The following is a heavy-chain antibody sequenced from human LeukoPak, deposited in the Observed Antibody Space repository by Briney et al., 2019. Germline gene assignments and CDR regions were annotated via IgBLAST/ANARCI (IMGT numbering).Heavy chain of an antibody. D-gene: IGHD5-12*01. CDR3: ARVNRRWRYSGYDLGY. J-gene: IGHJ4*02. V-gene: IGHV1-8*01. Sequence: ASVKVSCKASGYTFTRYDINWVRQATGQGLEWMGWMNPNSGNTGYAQKFQGRVTMTRNTSISTAYMELSTLRSEDTAVYYCARVNRRWRYSGYDLGYWGQGTLVTVSS. CDR2: MNPNSGNT. CDR1: GYTFTRYD.